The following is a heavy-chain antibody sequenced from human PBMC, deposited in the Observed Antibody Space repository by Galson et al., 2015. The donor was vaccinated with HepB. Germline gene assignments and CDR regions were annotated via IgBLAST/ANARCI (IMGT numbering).Heavy chain of an antibody. CDR1: GLTFSSYA. V-gene: IGHV3-23*01. CDR3: AKGREEDVLVPVTYRQSLDY. D-gene: IGHD2-8*02. J-gene: IGHJ4*02. Sequence: SLRLSCAASGLTFSSYAMSWVRQAPGKGLEWISVISASGGSTYYAGSVRGRFTISRDNSKNTLFLQMNSLRGEDTAVYFCAKGREEDVLVPVTYRQSLDYWGQGTLVTVSS. CDR2: ISASGGST.